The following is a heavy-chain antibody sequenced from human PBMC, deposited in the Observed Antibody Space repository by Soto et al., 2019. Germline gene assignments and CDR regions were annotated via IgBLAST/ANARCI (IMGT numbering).Heavy chain of an antibody. V-gene: IGHV3-23*01. D-gene: IGHD4-17*01. Sequence: GGSLRLSCAAYGFTFSSYAMSWVRQAPGKGLEWVSAISGSGGSTYYADSVKGRFTISRDNSKNTLYLQMNSLRAEDTAVYYCAKDDYGDYYNWFDPWGQGTLVTVSS. CDR3: AKDDYGDYYNWFDP. CDR1: GFTFSSYA. J-gene: IGHJ5*02. CDR2: ISGSGGST.